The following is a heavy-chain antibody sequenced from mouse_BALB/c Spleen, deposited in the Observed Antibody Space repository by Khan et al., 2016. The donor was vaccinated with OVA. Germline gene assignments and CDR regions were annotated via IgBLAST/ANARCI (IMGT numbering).Heavy chain of an antibody. CDR3: ACELRGFAY. Sequence: EVKLLESGPSLVKPSQTLSLTCSVTGDSITSGYWNWIRKFPGNKLEYMGYISYSGNTYYNPSLKSRISITRDTSKSQNYQQLHSVTTEDTATYYCACELRGFAYWGQGTLVTVSA. CDR2: ISYSGNT. J-gene: IGHJ3*01. D-gene: IGHD1-1*01. V-gene: IGHV3-8*02. CDR1: GDSITSGY.